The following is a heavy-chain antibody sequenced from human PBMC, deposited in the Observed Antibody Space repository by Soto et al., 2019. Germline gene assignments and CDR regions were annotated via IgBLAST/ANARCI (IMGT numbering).Heavy chain of an antibody. CDR2: ISSSSSTI. D-gene: IGHD3-10*01. J-gene: IGHJ4*02. Sequence: GGSLRLSCAASGFTFSSYSMNWVRQAPGKGLEWVSYISSSSSTIYYADSVKGRFTISRDNAKNSLYLQMNSLRAEDTAVYYCAIGIETGYYVSGSYYYYWGQGTLVTVSS. CDR1: GFTFSSYS. V-gene: IGHV3-48*04. CDR3: AIGIETGYYVSGSYYYY.